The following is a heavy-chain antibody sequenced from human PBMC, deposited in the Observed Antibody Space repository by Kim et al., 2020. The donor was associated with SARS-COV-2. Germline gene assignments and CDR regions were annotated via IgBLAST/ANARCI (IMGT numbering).Heavy chain of an antibody. Sequence: SETLSLTCTVSGGSISSYYWSWIRQPPGKGPEWIGYIYYSGSTNYNPSLKSRVTISVDTSKNQFSLKLSSVTAADTAVYYCASSGWFGEYFDYWGQGTLVTVSS. D-gene: IGHD3-10*01. CDR2: IYYSGST. CDR3: ASSGWFGEYFDY. J-gene: IGHJ4*02. CDR1: GGSISSYY. V-gene: IGHV4-59*08.